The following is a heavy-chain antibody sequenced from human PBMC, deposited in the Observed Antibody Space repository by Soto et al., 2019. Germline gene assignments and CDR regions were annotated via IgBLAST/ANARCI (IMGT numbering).Heavy chain of an antibody. CDR3: AREGLRWAPGDYFGY. V-gene: IGHV3-30-3*01. D-gene: IGHD5-12*01. Sequence: QVQLVESGGGVVQPGRSVRLSCAASGFTFSSYAMNWVRQAPGKGLEWVAVIAYDGSNKYYADSVKGRFTISRDNSKNALYLQMNSLRAEDTAVYYCAREGLRWAPGDYFGYWGQGTLVTVSS. J-gene: IGHJ4*02. CDR1: GFTFSSYA. CDR2: IAYDGSNK.